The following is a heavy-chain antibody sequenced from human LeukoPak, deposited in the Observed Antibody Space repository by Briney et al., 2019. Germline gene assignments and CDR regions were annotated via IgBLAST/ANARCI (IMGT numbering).Heavy chain of an antibody. J-gene: IGHJ6*03. Sequence: KPSETLSLTFAVSGVSVSNFYWSWIRQPAGKGLEWVGRIYTNGRTKYNPSLNSRVSLSVDTSKNQLSLRLASVTAADTAVFYCVRDKRGWLQEKNYYYVDVWGKGTTVTVSS. CDR2: IYTNGRT. V-gene: IGHV4-4*07. CDR3: VRDKRGWLQEKNYYYVDV. D-gene: IGHD5-24*01. CDR1: GVSVSNFY.